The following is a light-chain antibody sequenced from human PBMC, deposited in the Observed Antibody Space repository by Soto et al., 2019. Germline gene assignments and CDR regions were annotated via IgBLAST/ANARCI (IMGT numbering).Light chain of an antibody. J-gene: IGKJ3*01. V-gene: IGKV1-39*01. CDR2: AAS. Sequence: DIQMTQSPSSLSASVGDRVTITCRASQTINTYLNWYQQKPGKAPKFLIYAASSLQSGVPSRFSGSGSGTDFTLTISSLQPEDSATYYCQQSYRAPLTFGPGTKVDIK. CDR3: QQSYRAPLT. CDR1: QTINTY.